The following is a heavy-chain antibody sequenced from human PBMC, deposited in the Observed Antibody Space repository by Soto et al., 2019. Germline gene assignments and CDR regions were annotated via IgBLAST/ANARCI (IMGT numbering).Heavy chain of an antibody. V-gene: IGHV3-33*01. CDR1: GFTFSSYG. J-gene: IGHJ6*02. Sequence: PGGSLRLSCAASGFTFSSYGMHWVRQAPGKGLEWVAVIWYDGSNKYYADSVKGRFTISRDNSKNTLYLQMNSLRAEDTAVYYCARDPLWVTDLYYYGMDVWGQGTTVTVSS. CDR2: IWYDGSNK. CDR3: ARDPLWVTDLYYYGMDV. D-gene: IGHD3-16*01.